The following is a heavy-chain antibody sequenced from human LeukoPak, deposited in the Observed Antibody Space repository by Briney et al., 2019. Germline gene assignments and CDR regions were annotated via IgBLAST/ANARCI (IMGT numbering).Heavy chain of an antibody. CDR3: ARHQLHSSGWYKIDY. V-gene: IGHV5-10-1*01. CDR2: IDPFDSYT. J-gene: IGHJ4*02. D-gene: IGHD6-19*01. CDR1: GYSFTSYW. Sequence: GESLKISCKGSGYSFTSYWISWVRQMPGKGLEWMGRIDPFDSYTNYSPSFQGHATISADNSISTAYLQWSSLKASDTAMYYCARHQLHSSGWYKIDYWGQGTLVTVSS.